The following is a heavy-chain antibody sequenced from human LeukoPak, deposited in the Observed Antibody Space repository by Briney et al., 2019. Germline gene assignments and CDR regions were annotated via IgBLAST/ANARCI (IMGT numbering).Heavy chain of an antibody. CDR1: GGTFSSYA. J-gene: IGHJ6*02. CDR3: ARKIYYGSGSSNYYYGMDV. Sequence: RASVKVSCKASGGTFSSYAISWVRQAPGQGLEWMGRIIPILGIANYAQKFQGRVTITADKSTSTAYMELSSLRSEDTAVYYCARKIYYGSGSSNYYYGMDVWGQGTTVTVSS. V-gene: IGHV1-69*04. D-gene: IGHD3-10*01. CDR2: IIPILGIA.